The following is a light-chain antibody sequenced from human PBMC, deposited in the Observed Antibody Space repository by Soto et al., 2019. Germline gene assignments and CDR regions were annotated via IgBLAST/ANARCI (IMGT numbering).Light chain of an antibody. CDR2: EVV. CDR1: KRDIGDYDF. J-gene: IGLJ1*01. V-gene: IGLV2-8*01. Sequence: QPALTQPPPASGSPGQSVTISCTGTKRDIGDYDFVSWYQHHPGKAPRLIIYEVVQRPSGVPDRFSGSKSGNTASLTVSGLQAADEADYFCKSYAGSNTYVFGSGTKGTVL. CDR3: KSYAGSNTYV.